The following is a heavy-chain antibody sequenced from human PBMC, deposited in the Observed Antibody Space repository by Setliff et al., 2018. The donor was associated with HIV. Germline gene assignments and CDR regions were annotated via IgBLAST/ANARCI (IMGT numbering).Heavy chain of an antibody. CDR1: GGTFSSYA. CDR2: FIPIFCTA. J-gene: IGHJ3*02. V-gene: IGHV1-69*13. D-gene: IGHD4-17*01. Sequence: SVKVSCKASGGTFSSYAISWVRQAPGQGLEWMGGFIPIFCTANYAQKFQGRVTITADEYTSTAYMELSSLRSEDTAVYYCAKDRDYGDRCNAFDIWGQGTMVTVSS. CDR3: AKDRDYGDRCNAFDI.